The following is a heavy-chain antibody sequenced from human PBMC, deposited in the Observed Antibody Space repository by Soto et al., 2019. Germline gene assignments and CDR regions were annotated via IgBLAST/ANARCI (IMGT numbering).Heavy chain of an antibody. V-gene: IGHV5-51*01. CDR2: IYPGDSDT. Sequence: GESLKISCKGSGYTFTAYWIGWVRQMPGKGLEWMGLIYPGDSDTRYSPSFQGQVTISAAKSISTAYLQWSSLKASDTAMFYCARGGHRGNSKDPFYICAPGTMVTVS. CDR3: ARGGHRGNSKDPFYI. CDR1: GYTFTAYW. J-gene: IGHJ3*02. D-gene: IGHD2-21*02.